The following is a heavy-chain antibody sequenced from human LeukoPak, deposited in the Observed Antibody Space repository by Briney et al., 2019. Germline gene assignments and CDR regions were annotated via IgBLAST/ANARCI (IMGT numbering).Heavy chain of an antibody. J-gene: IGHJ4*02. CDR1: GFTFSTYW. Sequence: GGSLRLSCAASGFTFSTYWMSWVRQAPGKGLEWVANIKQDGSEKYYVDSVKGRFTISRDNAKNSLYLQMNSLRAEDTAVYYCARGLDDYGDFAPRDWGQGTLVTVSS. CDR3: ARGLDDYGDFAPRD. CDR2: IKQDGSEK. V-gene: IGHV3-7*04. D-gene: IGHD4-17*01.